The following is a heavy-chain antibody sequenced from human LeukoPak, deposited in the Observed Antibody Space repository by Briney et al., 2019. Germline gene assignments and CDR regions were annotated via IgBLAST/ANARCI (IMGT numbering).Heavy chain of an antibody. V-gene: IGHV4-34*01. CDR3: ARHYDWVSRFDY. Sequence: PSETLSLTCAVYGGSFSGYYWSWIRQPPGKGLEWIGEINHSGSTNYNPSLKSRVTISVDTSKNQFSLKLSSVTAADTAVYYCARHYDWVSRFDYWGQGTLVTVSS. D-gene: IGHD3-16*01. J-gene: IGHJ4*02. CDR2: INHSGST. CDR1: GGSFSGYY.